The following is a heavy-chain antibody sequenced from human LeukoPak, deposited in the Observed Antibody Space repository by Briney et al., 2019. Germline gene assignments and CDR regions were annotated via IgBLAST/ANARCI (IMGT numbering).Heavy chain of an antibody. CDR2: INPSGGTT. CDR3: ANTDTPMAPPGDY. V-gene: IGHV1-46*01. D-gene: IGHD5-18*01. CDR1: GYTFTSYF. J-gene: IGHJ4*02. Sequence: ASVKASCKASGYTFTSYFMHWVRQAPGQGLEWMGIINPSGGTTSYAQKFQDRVTMTRDTSTSTVYMELSSLRSEDTAVYYCANTDTPMAPPGDYWGQGTLVTVSS.